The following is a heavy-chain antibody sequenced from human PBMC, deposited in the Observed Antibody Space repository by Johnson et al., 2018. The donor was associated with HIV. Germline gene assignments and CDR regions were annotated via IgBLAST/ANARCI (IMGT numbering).Heavy chain of an antibody. Sequence: VQLVESGGGLVQPGGSLRLSCAASGFTVSSNYMSWVRQAPGKGLEWVSVIYSGGSTYYADSVKGRFTISRYNSKNKLYLQSNSLRPEDTAVYYCARDRNSGGGDADAFDIWGQGTLVSVSS. CDR3: ARDRNSGGGDADAFDI. CDR2: IYSGGST. CDR1: GFTVSSNY. V-gene: IGHV3-66*01. D-gene: IGHD3-16*01. J-gene: IGHJ3*02.